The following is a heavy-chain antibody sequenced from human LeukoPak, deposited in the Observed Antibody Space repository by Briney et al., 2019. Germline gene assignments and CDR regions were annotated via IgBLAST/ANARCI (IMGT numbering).Heavy chain of an antibody. V-gene: IGHV3-23*01. J-gene: IGHJ4*02. CDR2: ISGSGGST. Sequence: GGSLRLSCAASGFTFSSYAMSWVRQAPGKGLEWVSAISGSGGSTYYADSVKGRFTISRDNSENTLYLQMNSLRAEDTAVYYCAKGTQDTMIVVANHWGQGTLVTVSS. CDR1: GFTFSSYA. D-gene: IGHD3-22*01. CDR3: AKGTQDTMIVVANH.